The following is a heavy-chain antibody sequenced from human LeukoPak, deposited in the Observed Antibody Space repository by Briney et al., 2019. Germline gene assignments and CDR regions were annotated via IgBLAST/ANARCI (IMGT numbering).Heavy chain of an antibody. CDR1: GGTFSSYA. J-gene: IGHJ4*02. Sequence: GASVKVSCKASGGTFSSYAISWVRQAPGQGLEWMGGIIPIFGTANYAQKFQGRVTITTDESTSTAYMELSSLRSEDTAVYYCARENVWSIVVVPAARGYFDYWGQGTLVTVSS. CDR3: ARENVWSIVVVPAARGYFDY. V-gene: IGHV1-69*05. CDR2: IIPIFGTA. D-gene: IGHD2-2*01.